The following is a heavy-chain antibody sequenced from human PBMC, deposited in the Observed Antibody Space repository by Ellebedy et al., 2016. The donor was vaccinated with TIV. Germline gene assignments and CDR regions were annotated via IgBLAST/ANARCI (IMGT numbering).Heavy chain of an antibody. Sequence: PGGSLRLSCAASGFTFNNYNMNWVRQAPGKGLEWVSSISDSSNYIYYADSVKGRFTISRDNSKNSLYLQMNSLGAKDTAVYYCARGTRIQTPADFYFDSWGQGTLVTVSS. J-gene: IGHJ4*02. CDR2: ISDSSNYI. CDR1: GFTFNNYN. D-gene: IGHD2-2*01. V-gene: IGHV3-21*01. CDR3: ARGTRIQTPADFYFDS.